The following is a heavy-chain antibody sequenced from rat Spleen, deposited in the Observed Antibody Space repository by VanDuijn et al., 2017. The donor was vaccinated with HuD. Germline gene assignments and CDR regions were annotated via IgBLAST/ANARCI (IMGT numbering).Heavy chain of an antibody. J-gene: IGHJ2*01. V-gene: IGHV5-31*01. Sequence: EVQLVESDGGLVQPGRSLKLSCVASGITFTNYWMTWIRQAPGKGLEWIASITNTGDSTYYPDSVKGRFTISRDNAKSSLYLQMNSLRSEDSATYYCTREGYDGTSSGFDYWGQGVIVTVSS. CDR3: TREGYDGTSSGFDY. D-gene: IGHD1-12*02. CDR1: GITFTNYW. CDR2: ITNTGDST.